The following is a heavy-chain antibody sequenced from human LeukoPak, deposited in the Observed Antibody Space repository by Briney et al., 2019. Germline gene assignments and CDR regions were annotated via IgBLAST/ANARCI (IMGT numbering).Heavy chain of an antibody. CDR2: VYYSGNT. J-gene: IGHJ4*02. V-gene: IGHV4-59*08. CDR1: GASISTYY. Sequence: SETLSLTCSVSGASISTYYWSWIRQPPEKGLEWIGYVYYSGNTNYNPSLKSRVTISVDTLKNQFSLKLSSVTAADTAVYYCARNSCPSGTCYDNRGYFDYWGQGTLVTVSS. CDR3: ARNSCPSGTCYDNRGYFDY. D-gene: IGHD2-15*01.